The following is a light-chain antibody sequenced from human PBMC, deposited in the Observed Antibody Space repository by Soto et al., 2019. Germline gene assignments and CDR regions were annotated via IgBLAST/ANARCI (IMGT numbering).Light chain of an antibody. Sequence: DIVMTQSPDSLAVSLGERATINCKSSQSVLSSSNNKNYLAWYQQKPGQPPKLVIHWASTRESGVPDRFGGSGSGTDFTLTISSLQAEDGAVYYCQQYYSTPLTFGGGTKVEIK. CDR3: QQYYSTPLT. J-gene: IGKJ4*01. V-gene: IGKV4-1*01. CDR1: QSVLSSSNNKNY. CDR2: WAS.